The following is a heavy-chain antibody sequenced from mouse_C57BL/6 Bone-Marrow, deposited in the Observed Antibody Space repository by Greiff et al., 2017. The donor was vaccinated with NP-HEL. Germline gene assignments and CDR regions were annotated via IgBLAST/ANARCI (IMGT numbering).Heavy chain of an antibody. J-gene: IGHJ3*01. CDR3: ASEAQATFAY. CDR2: IHPNSGST. Sequence: QVQLQQSGAELVKPGASVKLSCKASGYTFTSYWMHWVKQRPGQGLEWIGMIHPNSGSTNYNEKFKSKATLTVDKSSSTAYMQLSSLTSDDSAFYYCASEAQATFAYWGQGTLVTVSA. CDR1: GYTFTSYW. D-gene: IGHD3-2*02. V-gene: IGHV1-64*01.